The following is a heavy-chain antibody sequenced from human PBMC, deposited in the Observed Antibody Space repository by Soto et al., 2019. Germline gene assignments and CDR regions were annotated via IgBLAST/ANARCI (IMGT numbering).Heavy chain of an antibody. V-gene: IGHV5-51*01. D-gene: IGHD3-3*01. CDR2: IYPSDSDT. J-gene: IGHJ4*02. Sequence: LKISCKGSGYNFAGYWIAWVRQMPGKGLELMGIIYPSDSDTRYRPSFQGQVTISADKSISSAYLQWSSLRASDTAMYYCARGGVSTRTFDYWGQGNPVTVSS. CDR3: ARGGVSTRTFDY. CDR1: GYNFAGYW.